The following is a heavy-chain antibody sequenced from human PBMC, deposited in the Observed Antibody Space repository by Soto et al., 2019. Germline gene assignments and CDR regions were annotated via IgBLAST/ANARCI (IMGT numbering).Heavy chain of an antibody. V-gene: IGHV3-30-3*01. D-gene: IGHD3-22*01. CDR3: ARGSQYYYDGSGPLGC. J-gene: IGHJ4*02. CDR2: ISYDGSNN. Sequence: SLILSCAASGFAFSTYTIHWVRQAPGKGLEWVALISYDGSNNYYADSVKGRFTISRDNSKNTLYLQMTSLRAGDTAVYFCARGSQYYYDGSGPLGCWGQGTLVTVSS. CDR1: GFAFSTYT.